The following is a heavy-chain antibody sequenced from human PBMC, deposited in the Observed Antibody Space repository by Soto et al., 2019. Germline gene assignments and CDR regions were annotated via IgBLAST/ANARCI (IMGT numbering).Heavy chain of an antibody. CDR2: ISGSGGST. D-gene: IGHD6-13*01. CDR1: GFTFSSYG. J-gene: IGHJ3*02. V-gene: IGHV3-23*01. Sequence: GGSLRLSCAAAGFTFSSYGMSWVRQAPGKGLEWVSAISGSGGSTYYADSVKGRFTISRDNSKNTLYLQMNSLRAEDTAVYYCAKDSSSWYRVLSDIWGQGTMVTVSS. CDR3: AKDSSSWYRVLSDI.